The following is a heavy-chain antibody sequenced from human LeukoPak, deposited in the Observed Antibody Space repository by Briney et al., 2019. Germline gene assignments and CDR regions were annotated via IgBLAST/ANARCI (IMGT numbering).Heavy chain of an antibody. V-gene: IGHV3-33*01. CDR3: ARDRVEYSTGWYMSS. J-gene: IGHJ5*02. Sequence: GGSLRLSCTASGFTFSTYGMHWVRQAPGKGLEWVAVIWYGGRNKYYADSVKGRFIISRDNSKNTLFLQMNSLRAEDTAVYYCARDRVEYSTGWYMSSWGQGTLVTVSS. D-gene: IGHD6-19*01. CDR2: IWYGGRNK. CDR1: GFTFSTYG.